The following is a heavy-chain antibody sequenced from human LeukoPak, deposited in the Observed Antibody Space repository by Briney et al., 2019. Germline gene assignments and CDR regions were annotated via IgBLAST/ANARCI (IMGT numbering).Heavy chain of an antibody. D-gene: IGHD5-24*01. Sequence: SETLSLTCTVSGGSFSSYYWSWIRQPPGKGLEWIGYIYYSGSTNYNPSLKSRVTISVDTSKNQFSLKLSSVTAADTAVYYCARDSRDGYNQFDYWGQGTLVAVSS. V-gene: IGHV4-59*01. J-gene: IGHJ4*02. CDR3: ARDSRDGYNQFDY. CDR2: IYYSGST. CDR1: GGSFSSYY.